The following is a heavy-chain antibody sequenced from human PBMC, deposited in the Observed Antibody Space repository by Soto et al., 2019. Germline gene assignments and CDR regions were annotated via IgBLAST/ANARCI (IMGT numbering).Heavy chain of an antibody. V-gene: IGHV4-4*02. CDR2: IYHSEST. D-gene: IGHD6-19*01. CDR1: GDSISSSNW. J-gene: IGHJ4*02. Sequence: QVQLQESGPGLVKPSETLSLTCAVSGDSISSSNWWSWVRQPPGEGLEWIGEIYHSESTNYNPSLMTPVTISLAKPKNQLSLRLRSVTAADTAVYYCARADSGAWYVDYWGQGTLVTVSS. CDR3: ARADSGAWYVDY.